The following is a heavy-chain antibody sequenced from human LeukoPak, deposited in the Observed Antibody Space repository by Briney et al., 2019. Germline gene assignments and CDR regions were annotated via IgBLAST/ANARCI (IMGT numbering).Heavy chain of an antibody. Sequence: GGPLRLSCAASGFTFSSYSMNWGCQAPGKGLEWVSSISSSSSSIYYADSVKGRFTISRDNAKNSLYLQINSLRAEDTAVYYCASEDSYYYGMDVWGQGTTVTVSS. V-gene: IGHV3-21*01. CDR2: ISSSSSSI. CDR3: ASEDSYYYGMDV. J-gene: IGHJ6*02. CDR1: GFTFSSYS.